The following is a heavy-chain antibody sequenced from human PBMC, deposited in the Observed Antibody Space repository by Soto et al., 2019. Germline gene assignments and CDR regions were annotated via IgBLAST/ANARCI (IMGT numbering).Heavy chain of an antibody. CDR1: GFTVSSNY. V-gene: IGHV3-23*04. D-gene: IGHD1-26*01. CDR3: AKVEWELLHFADY. Sequence: EVQLVESGGGLIQPGGSLRLSCAASGFTVSSNYMSWVRQAPGKGLEWVSVISGSGGSTYYADSVKGRFTISRDNSKNTLYLQMNSLRAEDTAVYYCAKVEWELLHFADYWGQGTLVTVSS. CDR2: ISGSGGST. J-gene: IGHJ4*02.